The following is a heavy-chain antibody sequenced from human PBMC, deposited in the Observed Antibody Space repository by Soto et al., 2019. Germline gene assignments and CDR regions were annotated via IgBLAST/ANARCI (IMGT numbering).Heavy chain of an antibody. V-gene: IGHV2-26*01. CDR1: GFSLTDTRMG. CDR2: IISNDDK. CDR3: ARALFYSDSDGYYFEFDY. J-gene: IGHJ4*02. Sequence: SGPTLVNPTETLTLTCSVSGFSLTDTRMGVSWIRQAPGKALEWLAHIISNDDKSYSTSLKSRLTISKDTSKSQVVLRMTNMDAVDTGRYYCARALFYSDSDGYYFEFDYWGPGTLVTVSS. D-gene: IGHD3-22*01.